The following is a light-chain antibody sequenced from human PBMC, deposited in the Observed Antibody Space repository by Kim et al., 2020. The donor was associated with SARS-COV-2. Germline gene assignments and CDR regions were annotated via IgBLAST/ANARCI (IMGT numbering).Light chain of an antibody. CDR2: SNS. Sequence: GRSVTISCSGNSSNNGSHDVNWYQQLPGTAPKFLIYSNSQRPSGVPDRFSGSKSGTSVSLAISGLQSEDEADYYCAAWDDSLNGVVFGGGTQLTVL. J-gene: IGLJ2*01. V-gene: IGLV1-44*01. CDR1: SSNNGSHD. CDR3: AAWDDSLNGVV.